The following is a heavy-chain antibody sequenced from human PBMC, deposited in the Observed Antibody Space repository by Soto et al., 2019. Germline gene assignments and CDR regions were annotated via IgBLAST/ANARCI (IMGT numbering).Heavy chain of an antibody. CDR1: GYTFTSYG. Sequence: GASVKVSCKASGYTFTSYGISWVRQAPGQGLEWMGWISTYNGNTNYAQKLQGRVTMTTDTSTSTAYMELRSLRSDDTAVYYCARDKSNSGSYVFPNWFDPWGQGTLVTVSS. CDR2: ISTYNGNT. J-gene: IGHJ5*02. D-gene: IGHD3-10*01. V-gene: IGHV1-18*01. CDR3: ARDKSNSGSYVFPNWFDP.